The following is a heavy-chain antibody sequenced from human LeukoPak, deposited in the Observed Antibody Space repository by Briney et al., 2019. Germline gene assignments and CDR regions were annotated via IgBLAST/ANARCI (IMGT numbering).Heavy chain of an antibody. CDR1: GGTFSSYA. CDR3: ARDFNCSGGHCFQH. Sequence: GASVKVSCKASGGTFSSYAISWVRQAPGQGLEWMGRIIPIFGTANYAQKFQGRVTITTDESTSTAYMELSSLRSEDTAVYYCARDFNCSGGHCFQHWGQGTLATVSS. V-gene: IGHV1-69*05. CDR2: IIPIFGTA. D-gene: IGHD2-15*01. J-gene: IGHJ1*01.